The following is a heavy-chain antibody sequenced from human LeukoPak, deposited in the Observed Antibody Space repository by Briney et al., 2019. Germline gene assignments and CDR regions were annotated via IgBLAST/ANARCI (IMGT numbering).Heavy chain of an antibody. CDR3: ARARIPFAVVNPWDY. D-gene: IGHD3-3*01. V-gene: IGHV1-69*13. Sequence: SVKVSCKASGGTFSNYAISWVRQAPGQGLEWMGGIIPLFGTANYAQRFQGRVTITADESTSTAYMALSSLRSEDTAIYYCARARIPFAVVNPWDYWGQGTLVTVSS. CDR2: IIPLFGTA. J-gene: IGHJ4*02. CDR1: GGTFSNYA.